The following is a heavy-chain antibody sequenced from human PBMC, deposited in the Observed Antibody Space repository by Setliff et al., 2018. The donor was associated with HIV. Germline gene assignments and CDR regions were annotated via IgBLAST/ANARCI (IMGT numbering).Heavy chain of an antibody. CDR3: ARAWDMQQLVPGY. D-gene: IGHD6-6*01. Sequence: GESLKISCAASGFAFSSYAMHWVRQAPGKGLEWVALISHDGSSKYYGASVKGRFTISSDNSNNTLYLQMDSLGPEDTAIYYCARAWDMQQLVPGYWGQGTLVTVSS. V-gene: IGHV3-30*06. CDR2: ISHDGSSK. CDR1: GFAFSSYA. J-gene: IGHJ4*02.